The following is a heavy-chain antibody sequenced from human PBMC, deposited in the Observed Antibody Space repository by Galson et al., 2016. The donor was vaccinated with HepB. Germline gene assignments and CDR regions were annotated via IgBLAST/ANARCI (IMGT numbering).Heavy chain of an antibody. Sequence: SLRLSCAASGFRFNNYGMHWVRQAPGKGLEWVAVISYDGGSNYYADSVKGRFTISRDNSKNTLYLQMNSLRAEDSAVYYCARVIGGTLDALDTWGHGTMVTVSS. CDR3: ARVIGGTLDALDT. D-gene: IGHD2-21*01. V-gene: IGHV3-30*03. J-gene: IGHJ3*02. CDR1: GFRFNNYG. CDR2: ISYDGGSN.